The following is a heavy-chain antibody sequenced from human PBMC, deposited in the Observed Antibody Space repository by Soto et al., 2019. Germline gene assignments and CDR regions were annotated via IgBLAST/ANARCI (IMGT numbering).Heavy chain of an antibody. J-gene: IGHJ4*02. CDR1: GGSFSGYY. V-gene: IGHV4-34*01. Sequence: SETLSLTCAVYGGSFSGYYWSWIRQLPGKGLEWIGEINHSGSTNYNPSLKSRVTISVDTSKNQFSLKLSSVTAADTAVYYCARGGYSGYDFDYWGQGTLVTVSS. CDR3: ARGGYSGYDFDY. CDR2: INHSGST. D-gene: IGHD5-12*01.